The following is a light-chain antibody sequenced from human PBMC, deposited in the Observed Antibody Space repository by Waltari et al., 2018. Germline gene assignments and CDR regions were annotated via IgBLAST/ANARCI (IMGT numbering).Light chain of an antibody. CDR3: QQYYSPFT. V-gene: IGKV4-1*01. CDR1: QSVLYSSNNKNY. Sequence: DIVMTQSPDSLAVSLGERATINCKSSQSVLYSSNNKNYLAWYQQKPGQPPKLPIYWASNRESGVPDRFSGSGSGTDFSLTISSLQAEDVAVYYCQQYYSPFTFGPGTKVDIE. CDR2: WAS. J-gene: IGKJ3*01.